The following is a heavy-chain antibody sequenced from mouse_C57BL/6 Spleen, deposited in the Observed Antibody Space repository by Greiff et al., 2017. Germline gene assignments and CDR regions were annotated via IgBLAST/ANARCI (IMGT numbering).Heavy chain of an antibody. J-gene: IGHJ3*01. CDR2: IDPETGGT. CDR3: TRGYYGNFRVFAY. Sequence: QVQLQQSGAELVMPGASVTLSCKASGYTFTDYEMHWVKQTPVHGLEWIGAIDPETGGTAYNQKFKGKAILTADKSSSTAYMELRSLTSEDSAVYYCTRGYYGNFRVFAYWGQGTLVTVSA. CDR1: GYTFTDYE. V-gene: IGHV1-15*01. D-gene: IGHD2-1*01.